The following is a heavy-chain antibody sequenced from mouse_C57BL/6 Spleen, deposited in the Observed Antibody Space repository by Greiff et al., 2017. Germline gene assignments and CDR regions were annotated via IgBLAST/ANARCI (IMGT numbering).Heavy chain of an antibody. J-gene: IGHJ3*01. CDR2: ISSGSSTI. Sequence: VQLKESGGGLVKPGGSLKLSCAASGFTFSDYGMHWVRQAPEKGLEWVAYISSGSSTIYYADTVKGRFTISRDNAKNTLFLQMTSLRSEDTAMYYCARGDYDYGVFAYWGQGTLVTVAA. V-gene: IGHV5-17*01. D-gene: IGHD2-4*01. CDR1: GFTFSDYG. CDR3: ARGDYDYGVFAY.